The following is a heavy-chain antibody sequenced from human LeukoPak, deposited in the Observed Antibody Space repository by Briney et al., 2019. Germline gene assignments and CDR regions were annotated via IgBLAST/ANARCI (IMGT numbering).Heavy chain of an antibody. Sequence: TLSLTCSVSDDSIGSTNYYWSWIRQAAGKGLEWIGRGHISGTTYYNPSLKSRVTISVDTSKNQFSLTLSSVTAADTAVYYCARQDIVATIYHDWGQGTLVTVSS. CDR3: ARQDIVATIYHD. D-gene: IGHD5-12*01. CDR1: DDSIGSTNYY. CDR2: GHISGTT. J-gene: IGHJ4*02. V-gene: IGHV4-61*02.